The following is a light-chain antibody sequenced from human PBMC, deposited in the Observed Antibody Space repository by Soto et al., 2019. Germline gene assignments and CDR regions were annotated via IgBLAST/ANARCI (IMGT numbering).Light chain of an antibody. CDR1: QGIETY. J-gene: IGKJ1*01. Sequence: ILMTQSPSTLSASIGDRVTITCRASQGIETYLAWYQQKPGKAPRLLIYQATRLESGVPSRFSGSGSGTEFTLAISSLQPDDFASYYCQQFYRSSWTFDPGTKVEIK. CDR2: QAT. V-gene: IGKV1-5*03. CDR3: QQFYRSSWT.